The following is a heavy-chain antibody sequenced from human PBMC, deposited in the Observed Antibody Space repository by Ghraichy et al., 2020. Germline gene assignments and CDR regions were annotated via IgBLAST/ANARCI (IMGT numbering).Heavy chain of an antibody. CDR2: IYYSGST. CDR1: GGSISSSSYY. D-gene: IGHD3-22*01. CDR3: ARHRSSGYYPRGWFDP. V-gene: IGHV4-39*01. J-gene: IGHJ5*02. Sequence: TLSLTCTVSGGSISSSSYYWGWIRQPPGKGLEWIGSIYYSGSTYYNPSLKSRVTISVDTSKNQFSLKLSSVTAADTAVYYCARHRSSGYYPRGWFDPWGQGTLVTVSS.